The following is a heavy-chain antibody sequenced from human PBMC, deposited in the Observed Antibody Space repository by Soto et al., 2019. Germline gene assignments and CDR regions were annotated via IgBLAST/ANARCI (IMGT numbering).Heavy chain of an antibody. D-gene: IGHD2-15*01. CDR3: ARGTPHCSGGSGYSLSVYYGMDV. CDR1: GYTFTGYY. V-gene: IGHV1-2*04. Sequence: QVQLVQSGAEVKKPGASVKVSCKASGYTFTGYYMHWVRQAPGQGLEWMGWINPNSGGTNYAQQFQGWLAMTREPSISTADMELRRLRSDDTAVYYCARGTPHCSGGSGYSLSVYYGMDVWGQGTTVTVSS. J-gene: IGHJ6*02. CDR2: INPNSGGT.